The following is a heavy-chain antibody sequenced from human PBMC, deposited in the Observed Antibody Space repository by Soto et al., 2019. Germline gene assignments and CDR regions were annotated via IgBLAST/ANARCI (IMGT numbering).Heavy chain of an antibody. D-gene: IGHD2-2*01. CDR1: GFTFSSYA. CDR3: AKVVVPAPNPYYYYYGMDV. J-gene: IGHJ6*02. Sequence: GGSLRLSCAASGFTFSSYAMSWVRQAPGKGLEWVSAISGSGGSTYYADSVKGRFTISRDNSKNTLYLQMNSLRAEDTAVYYCAKVVVPAPNPYYYYYGMDVWGQGTTLTVSS. CDR2: ISGSGGST. V-gene: IGHV3-23*01.